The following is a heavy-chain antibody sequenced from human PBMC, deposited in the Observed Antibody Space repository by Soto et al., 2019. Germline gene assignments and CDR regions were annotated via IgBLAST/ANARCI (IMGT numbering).Heavy chain of an antibody. V-gene: IGHV3-23*01. D-gene: IGHD2-15*01. J-gene: IGHJ4*02. CDR2: ISGSGGST. Sequence: LRLSCAASGFTFSSYAMSWVRQAPGKGLEWVSAISGSGGSTYYADSVKGRFTISRDNSKNTLYLQMNSLRAEDTAVYYCAIDIVVVVAATKSDYWGQGTLVTVSS. CDR1: GFTFSSYA. CDR3: AIDIVVVVAATKSDY.